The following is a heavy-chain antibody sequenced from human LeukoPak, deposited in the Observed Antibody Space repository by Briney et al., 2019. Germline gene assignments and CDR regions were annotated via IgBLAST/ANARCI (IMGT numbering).Heavy chain of an antibody. J-gene: IGHJ4*02. Sequence: GGSLRLSCAGSGFTFSTYAMSWVRQAPGKGLEWVSAISGSGGNTYYADSVKGRFTISRDNSKNALYLQTSSLRAEDTAVYYCARESSSGWYWGQGTLITVSS. V-gene: IGHV3-23*01. CDR3: ARESSSGWY. CDR2: ISGSGGNT. D-gene: IGHD6-19*01. CDR1: GFTFSTYA.